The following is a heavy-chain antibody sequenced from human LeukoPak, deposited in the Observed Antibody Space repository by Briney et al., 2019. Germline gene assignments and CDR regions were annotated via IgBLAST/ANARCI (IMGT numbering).Heavy chain of an antibody. CDR2: IYHSGST. CDR1: GGSISSGGYY. J-gene: IGHJ4*02. CDR3: ARDRPLQERGSSFDY. D-gene: IGHD3-10*01. Sequence: SQTLSLTCTVSGGSISSGGYYWSWIRQPPGKGLEWIGYIYHSGSTYYNPSLKSRVTISVDRSKNQFSLKLSSATAADTAVYYCARDRPLQERGSSFDYWGQGTLVTVSS. V-gene: IGHV4-30-2*01.